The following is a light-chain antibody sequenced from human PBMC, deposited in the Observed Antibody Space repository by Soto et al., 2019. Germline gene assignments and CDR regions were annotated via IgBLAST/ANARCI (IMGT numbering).Light chain of an antibody. CDR3: QQYYDTPYT. J-gene: IGKJ2*01. V-gene: IGKV4-1*01. CDR2: WAS. CDR1: QSILYSSNNKNY. Sequence: DIVMTQSPDSLAVSLGERATLNCKSSQSILYSSNNKNYLAWYQQKPGQPPQLLIYWASTRESGVPDRFSGSGSGTDLTLTISSLQAEDVAVYYCQQYYDTPYTFGQGTKLEIK.